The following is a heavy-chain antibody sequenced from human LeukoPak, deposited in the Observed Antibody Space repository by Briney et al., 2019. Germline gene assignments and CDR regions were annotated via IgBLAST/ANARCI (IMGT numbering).Heavy chain of an antibody. CDR2: INTDGTST. V-gene: IGHV3-74*01. Sequence: GGSLRLSCAASGFTFTDYWMHWVRQAPGRGLVWVSRINTDGTSTKYAESVKGRITISRDNARNTVYLQLNSLRAEDTAVYYCARARYSYTGIIDYWGQGTLVTVSS. CDR3: ARARYSYTGIIDY. CDR1: GFTFTDYW. J-gene: IGHJ4*02. D-gene: IGHD5-18*01.